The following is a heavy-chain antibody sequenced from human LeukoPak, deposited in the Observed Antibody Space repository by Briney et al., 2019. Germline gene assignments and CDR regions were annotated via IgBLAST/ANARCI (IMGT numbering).Heavy chain of an antibody. CDR1: GGSISSSSYY. Sequence: SETLSLTCTVSGGSISSSSYYWGWIRRPPGKGLEWIGRIYYSGPTYYNPSLKSRVTISVDTSKNQFSLKLSSVTAADTAVYYCARQTYYYGSGSYSPNPDYWGQGTLVTVSS. V-gene: IGHV4-39*01. J-gene: IGHJ4*02. CDR2: IYYSGPT. D-gene: IGHD3-10*01. CDR3: ARQTYYYGSGSYSPNPDY.